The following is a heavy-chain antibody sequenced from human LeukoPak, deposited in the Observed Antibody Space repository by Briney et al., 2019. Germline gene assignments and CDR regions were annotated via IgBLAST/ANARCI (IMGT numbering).Heavy chain of an antibody. D-gene: IGHD2-2*01. V-gene: IGHV3-23*01. CDR2: ISGSGGST. Sequence: PGGSLRLSCAASGFTFSSYAMSWVRQAPGKGLEWVAAISGSGGSTYYAGSVKGRFTIARENSKKTLYLQMNSLRAEDTAVYYCASCSSTSCYAHYFDFWGQGTLVTVSS. CDR3: ASCSSTSCYAHYFDF. CDR1: GFTFSSYA. J-gene: IGHJ4*02.